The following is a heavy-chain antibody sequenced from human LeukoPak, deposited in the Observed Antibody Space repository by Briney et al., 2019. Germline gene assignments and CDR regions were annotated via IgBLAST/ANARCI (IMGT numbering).Heavy chain of an antibody. CDR1: GYSISSCHY. D-gene: IGHD2-21*02. V-gene: IGHV4-38-2*01. CDR2: IHHSGST. J-gene: IGHJ4*02. CDR3: ARRTAAKKVLTVTALLGIPTRFDS. Sequence: SETLSLTCAVSGYSISSCHYWGWIRQTPGKGLEWIGNIHHSGSTYSNPSLKSRVTMSVDTSKNQFSLRLPSLTAADTAVYDCARRTAAKKVLTVTALLGIPTRFDSWGQGILVTVSS.